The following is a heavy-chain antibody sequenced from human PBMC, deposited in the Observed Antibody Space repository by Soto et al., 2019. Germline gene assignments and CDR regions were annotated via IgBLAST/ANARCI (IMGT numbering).Heavy chain of an antibody. CDR3: ARIEMASIK. Sequence: SETLSLTCSVSGASIRSGGYYWSWLRQSPGKGLEWIGHIYYTGSTFYSPSLKSRLTISLDTSKNQFSLDLRSVTAADTAMYYCARIEMASIKWGRGTLVTVYS. V-gene: IGHV4-31*03. J-gene: IGHJ4*02. CDR2: IYYTGST. CDR1: GASIRSGGYY.